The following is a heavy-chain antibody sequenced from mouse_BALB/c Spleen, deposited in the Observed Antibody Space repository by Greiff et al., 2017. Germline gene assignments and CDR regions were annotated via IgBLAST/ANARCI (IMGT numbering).Heavy chain of an antibody. CDR3: ARLRGYYGYDGYAMDY. V-gene: IGHV1-31*01. D-gene: IGHD2-2*01. Sequence: VQLQQSGPELVKPGASVKISCKASGYSFTGYYMHWVKQSHVKSLEWIGRINPYNGATSYNQNFKDKASLTVDKSSSTAYMELHSLTSEDSAVYYCARLRGYYGYDGYAMDYWGQGTSVTVSS. J-gene: IGHJ4*01. CDR2: INPYNGAT. CDR1: GYSFTGYY.